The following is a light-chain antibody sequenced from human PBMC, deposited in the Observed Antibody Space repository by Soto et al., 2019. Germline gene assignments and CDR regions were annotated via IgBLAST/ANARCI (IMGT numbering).Light chain of an antibody. CDR1: SSNIGDNF. Sequence: QSVLTQPPSVSAAPGQKVTISCSGSSSNIGDNFVSWYQQLPGTAPKLLIYDNYKRPSGIPDRFSGSKSGTSATLDITGLQTRDEALYYSGTWDSSLNGYVVFGGGTKLTVL. CDR2: DNY. J-gene: IGLJ2*01. CDR3: GTWDSSLNGYVV. V-gene: IGLV1-51*01.